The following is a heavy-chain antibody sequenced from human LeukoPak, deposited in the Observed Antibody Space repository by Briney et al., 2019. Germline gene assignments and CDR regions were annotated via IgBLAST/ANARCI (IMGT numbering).Heavy chain of an antibody. CDR2: IKQDGNEI. CDR3: ARLDGYNFPLDY. V-gene: IGHV3-7*04. CDR1: GFTFSSYW. Sequence: GGSPRLSCAASGFTFSSYWMSWGRHAPGEGLECVSNIKQDGNEIYYVDSVTGRFTTSKDNSKNSLYPQMKSLRAEDKAVYYCARLDGYNFPLDYWGQGTLVTVSS. J-gene: IGHJ4*02. D-gene: IGHD5-24*01.